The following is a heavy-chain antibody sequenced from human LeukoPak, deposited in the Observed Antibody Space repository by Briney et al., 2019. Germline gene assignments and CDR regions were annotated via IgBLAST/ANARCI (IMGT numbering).Heavy chain of an antibody. Sequence: VASVKVSCKASGYIFTNFGISWVRQAPGQGLEWMGGIIPIFGTANYAQKFQGRVTITADKSTSTAYMELSSLRSEDTAVYYCAREGYSSGWYFLDYWGQGTLVTVSS. CDR1: GYIFTNFG. D-gene: IGHD6-19*01. V-gene: IGHV1-69*06. CDR2: IIPIFGTA. CDR3: AREGYSSGWYFLDY. J-gene: IGHJ4*02.